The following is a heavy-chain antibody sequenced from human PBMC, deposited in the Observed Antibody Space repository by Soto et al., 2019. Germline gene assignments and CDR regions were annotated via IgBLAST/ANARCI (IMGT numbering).Heavy chain of an antibody. CDR1: GYTFTSYG. J-gene: IGHJ6*02. CDR3: ARDCTNGVCYLWHVYYYYGMDV. Sequence: ASVKVSCKASGYTFTSYGISWVRQAPGQGLEWMGWISAYNGNTNYAQKLQGRVTMTTDTSTSTAYMELRSPRSDDTAVYYCARDCTNGVCYLWHVYYYYGMDVWGQGTTVTAP. V-gene: IGHV1-18*04. D-gene: IGHD2-8*01. CDR2: ISAYNGNT.